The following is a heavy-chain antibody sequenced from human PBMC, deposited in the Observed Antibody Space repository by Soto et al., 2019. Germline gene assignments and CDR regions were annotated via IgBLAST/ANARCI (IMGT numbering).Heavy chain of an antibody. V-gene: IGHV2-70*01. CDR1: GFSLSTSGMC. D-gene: IGHD1-26*01. Sequence: SGPTLVNPTQTLTLTCTFSGFSLSTSGMCVSWIRQPPGKALEWLALIDWDDDKYYSTSLKTRLTISKDTSKNQVVLTMTNMDPVDTATYYCERIPLGDIVGARTTYHNYGMEVWCQGTLVTVSS. CDR2: IDWDDDK. CDR3: ERIPLGDIVGARTTYHNYGMEV. J-gene: IGHJ6*02.